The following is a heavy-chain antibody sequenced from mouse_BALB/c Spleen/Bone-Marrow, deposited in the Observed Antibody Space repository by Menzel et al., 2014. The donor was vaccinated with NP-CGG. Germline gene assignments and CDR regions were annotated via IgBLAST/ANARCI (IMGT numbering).Heavy chain of an antibody. CDR3: TKEWYYGFDY. D-gene: IGHD1-1*01. Sequence: VQLKQSGTVLARPGASVKMSCKASGYSFTNYWMHWVKQRPGQGLEWIGAIYPGNSDTSYNQKFKGKAKLTAVTSASTAYMELSSLTNEDSAVYYCTKEWYYGFDYWGQGTTLTVSS. J-gene: IGHJ2*01. V-gene: IGHV1-5*01. CDR1: GYSFTNYW. CDR2: IYPGNSDT.